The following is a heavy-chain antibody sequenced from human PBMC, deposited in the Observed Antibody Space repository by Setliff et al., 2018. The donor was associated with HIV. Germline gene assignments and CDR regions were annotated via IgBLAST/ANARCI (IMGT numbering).Heavy chain of an antibody. Sequence: PSETLSLTGAVSGGSISSSNWWSWVRQPPGKGLEWSGEIYHSGGTNYNPSLKSRVTISVDTSKKQFSLKLTSLTAADTAVYYCARSVIGYYYYGMYVWGQGTLVTVSS. CDR3: ARSVIGYYYYGMYV. D-gene: IGHD3-10*01. CDR2: IYHSGGT. CDR1: GGSISSSNW. J-gene: IGHJ6*02. V-gene: IGHV4-4*02.